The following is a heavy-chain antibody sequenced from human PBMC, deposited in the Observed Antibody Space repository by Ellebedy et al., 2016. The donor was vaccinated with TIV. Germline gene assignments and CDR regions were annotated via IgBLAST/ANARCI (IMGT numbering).Heavy chain of an antibody. V-gene: IGHV4-61*01. CDR3: ARDEGELRGIAY. D-gene: IGHD1-26*01. CDR1: GGSVSSGSYY. Sequence: SETLSLTXTVSGGSVSSGSYYWSWIRQPPGKGLEWIGYIYYSGSTNYNPSLKSRVTISVDTSKNQFSLKLSSVTAADTAVYYCARDEGELRGIAYWGQGTLVTVSS. CDR2: IYYSGST. J-gene: IGHJ4*02.